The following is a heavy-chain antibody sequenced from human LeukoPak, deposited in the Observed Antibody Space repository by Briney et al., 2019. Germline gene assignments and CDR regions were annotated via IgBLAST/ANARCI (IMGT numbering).Heavy chain of an antibody. CDR2: ISAYNGNT. V-gene: IGHV1-18*01. CDR1: GYTFTSYG. Sequence: HRASVKVSCKASGYTFTSYGISWVRQAPGQGLEWMGWISAYNGNTNYAQKLQGRVTMTTDTSTSTAYMELRSLRSDDTAVYYCARDDGVGYNPYFDYWGQGTLVTVSS. D-gene: IGHD5-24*01. CDR3: ARDDGVGYNPYFDY. J-gene: IGHJ4*02.